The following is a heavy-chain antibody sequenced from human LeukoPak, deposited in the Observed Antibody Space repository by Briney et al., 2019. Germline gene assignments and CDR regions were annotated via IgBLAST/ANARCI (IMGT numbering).Heavy chain of an antibody. CDR3: ARDPPPYYYDSSGFDY. CDR2: INPNSGGT. D-gene: IGHD3-22*01. CDR1: GYTFTGYY. V-gene: IGHV1-2*02. J-gene: IGHJ4*02. Sequence: ASVKVSCKASGYTFTGYYMHWVRQAPGQGLELMGWINPNSGGTNYAQKFQGRVTMTRARSISTAYMELNRLRSDDTAVYYYARDPPPYYYDSSGFDYWGQGTLVTVSS.